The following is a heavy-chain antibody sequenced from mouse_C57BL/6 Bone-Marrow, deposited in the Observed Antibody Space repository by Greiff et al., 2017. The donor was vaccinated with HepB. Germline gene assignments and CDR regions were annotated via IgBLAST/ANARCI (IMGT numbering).Heavy chain of an antibody. CDR2: IDPSDSYT. J-gene: IGHJ2*01. CDR3: ASTTVGPFDY. Sequence: VQLQQPGAELVMPGASVKLSCKASGYTFTSYWMHWVKQRPGQGLEWIGEIDPSDSYTNYNQKFKGKSTLTVDKSSSTAYMQLSSLTSEDSAVYYCASTTVGPFDYWGQGTTLTVSS. V-gene: IGHV1-69*01. CDR1: GYTFTSYW. D-gene: IGHD1-1*01.